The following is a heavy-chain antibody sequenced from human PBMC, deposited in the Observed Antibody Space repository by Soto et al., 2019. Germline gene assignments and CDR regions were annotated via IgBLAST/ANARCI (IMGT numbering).Heavy chain of an antibody. D-gene: IGHD1-26*01. J-gene: IGHJ4*02. CDR2: ISYDGSNK. CDR3: AKVSYSGSYLDY. CDR1: GFTFSSYG. Sequence: QVQLVESGGGVVQPGRALRLSCAASGFTFSSYGMHWVRQAPGKGLEWVAVISYDGSNKYYADSVKGRLTISRDNSKNTLYLQMNSLRAEDTAVYYCAKVSYSGSYLDYWGQGTLVTVSS. V-gene: IGHV3-30*18.